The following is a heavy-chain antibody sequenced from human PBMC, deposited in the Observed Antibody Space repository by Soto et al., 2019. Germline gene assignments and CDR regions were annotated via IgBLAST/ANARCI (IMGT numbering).Heavy chain of an antibody. CDR3: VSDRGYGHASVPYS. V-gene: IGHV3-30*03. CDR1: GFAFSSYG. Sequence: QAQLVESGGGVVQPGRSLRLSCAASGFAFSSYGMHWVRQAPGTGLEWVAVISYDGSLQHYADSVKGRFTISRDNAKKMVLLQMSRVRAADTAVYYCVSDRGYGHASVPYSWGQGTLVSVSS. CDR2: ISYDGSLQ. J-gene: IGHJ4*02. D-gene: IGHD5-18*01.